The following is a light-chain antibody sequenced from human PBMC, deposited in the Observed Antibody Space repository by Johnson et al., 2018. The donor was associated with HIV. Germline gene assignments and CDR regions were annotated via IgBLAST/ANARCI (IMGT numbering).Light chain of an antibody. CDR2: DNN. Sequence: QSVLTQPPSVSAAPGQKVTISCSGSSSNIGNNYVSWYQQLPGTAPKLLIYDNNKRPSGIPDRFSGSKSGTSATLGITGLQTGDEADYYCGTWGVFGPGTKVTFL. J-gene: IGLJ1*01. CDR1: SSNIGNNY. CDR3: GTWGV. V-gene: IGLV1-51*01.